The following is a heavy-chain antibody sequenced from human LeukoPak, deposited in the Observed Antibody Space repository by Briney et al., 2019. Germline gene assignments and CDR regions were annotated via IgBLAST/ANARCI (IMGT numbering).Heavy chain of an antibody. CDR2: IFYSGST. Sequence: SETLSLTCTVSGGSVSSCSYYWSWLRQPPGKGLEWIGYIFYSGSTRYNPSLKSRVTISVDTSKNQSSLKLTSVTAADTAVYYCARDSIASAANWYFELWGRGTLVTVSS. CDR3: ARDSIASAANWYFEL. V-gene: IGHV4-61*01. J-gene: IGHJ2*01. D-gene: IGHD6-13*01. CDR1: GGSVSSCSYY.